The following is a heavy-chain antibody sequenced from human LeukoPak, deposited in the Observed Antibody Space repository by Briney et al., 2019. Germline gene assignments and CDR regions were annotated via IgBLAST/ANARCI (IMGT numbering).Heavy chain of an antibody. Sequence: GGSLRLTCAASGYTFDDYAMHWVRQAPGMGLEWVSGISWNSGSIGYADSVKGRFTISRDNAKNSLYLQMNSLRAEDTALYYCAKDLSYSSGWYGYYYYYYGMDVWGQGTTVTVSS. V-gene: IGHV3-9*01. D-gene: IGHD6-19*01. CDR3: AKDLSYSSGWYGYYYYYYGMDV. CDR1: GYTFDDYA. CDR2: ISWNSGSI. J-gene: IGHJ6*02.